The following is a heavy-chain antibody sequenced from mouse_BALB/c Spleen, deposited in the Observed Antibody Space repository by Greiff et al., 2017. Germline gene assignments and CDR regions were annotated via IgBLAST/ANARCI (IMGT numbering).Heavy chain of an antibody. CDR2: ISSGSSTI. Sequence: EVKVVESGGGLVQPGGSRKLSCAASGFTFSSFGMHWVRQAPEKGLEWVAYISSGSSTIYYADTVKGRFTISRDNPKNTLFLQMTSLRSEDTAMYYCASSNPAAMDYWGQGTSVTVSS. V-gene: IGHV5-17*02. CDR3: ASSNPAAMDY. CDR1: GFTFSSFG. J-gene: IGHJ4*01. D-gene: IGHD4-1*01.